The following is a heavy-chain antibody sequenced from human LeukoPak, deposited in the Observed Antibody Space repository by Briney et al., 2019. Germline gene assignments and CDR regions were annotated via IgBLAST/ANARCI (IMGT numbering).Heavy chain of an antibody. CDR2: IYHSGST. V-gene: IGHV4-38-2*02. CDR1: GYSISSGYY. D-gene: IGHD5-18*01. Sequence: PSETLSLTCTVSGYSISSGYYWGWIRQPPGKGLEWIGSIYHSGSTYYNPSLKSRVTISVDTSKNQFSLKLSSVTAADTAVYYCARVQDTAMPNGGYYYYMDVWGKGTTVTVSS. CDR3: ARVQDTAMPNGGYYYYMDV. J-gene: IGHJ6*03.